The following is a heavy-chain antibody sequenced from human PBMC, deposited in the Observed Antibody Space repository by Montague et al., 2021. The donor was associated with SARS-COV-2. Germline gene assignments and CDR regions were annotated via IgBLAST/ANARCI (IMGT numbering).Heavy chain of an antibody. CDR2: IDWDDDK. V-gene: IGHV2-70*04. CDR3: ARSYYDILTAYYTPFDY. J-gene: IGHJ4*02. D-gene: IGHD3-9*01. Sequence: PALVKPTQTLTLTCTFSEFSLSTSGMRASWIRQPPGKALEWLARIDWDDDKFYSTSLKTRLTISEDTSKNQVVLTMTNMVPVDTATYYCARSYYDILTAYYTPFDYWGQGTLVTVSS. CDR1: EFSLSTSGMR.